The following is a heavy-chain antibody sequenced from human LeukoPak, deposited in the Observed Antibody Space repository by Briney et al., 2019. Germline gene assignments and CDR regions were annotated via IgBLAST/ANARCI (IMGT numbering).Heavy chain of an antibody. D-gene: IGHD5-24*01. CDR1: LGSFSRYY. CDR3: ARGDVEMGLSFDD. CDR2: INRSGST. J-gene: IGHJ4*02. V-gene: IGHV4-34*01. Sequence: SGTLSLTRAVYLGSFSRYYLSWIGRPPGTERKWIRAINRSGSTNYTPSLKSRVTISVDTSKNQFSLKLISVTAADTAEYYCARGDVEMGLSFDDWGQGTLVTVSS.